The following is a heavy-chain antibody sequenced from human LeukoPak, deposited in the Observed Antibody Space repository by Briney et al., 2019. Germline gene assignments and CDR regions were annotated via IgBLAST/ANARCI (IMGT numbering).Heavy chain of an antibody. D-gene: IGHD3-3*01. V-gene: IGHV4-59*01. CDR3: ARVWGYDFWSPQGPGGTGRNAFDI. J-gene: IGHJ3*02. Sequence: SETLSLTCTVSGGSISSYYWSWIRQPPGKGLEWIGYIYYSGSTNYNPSLKSRVTISVDTSKNQFSLKLSSVTAADTAVYYCARVWGYDFWSPQGPGGTGRNAFDIWGQGTMVTVSS. CDR1: GGSISSYY. CDR2: IYYSGST.